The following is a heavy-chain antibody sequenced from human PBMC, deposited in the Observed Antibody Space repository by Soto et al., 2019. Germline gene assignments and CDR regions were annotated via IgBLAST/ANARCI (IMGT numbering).Heavy chain of an antibody. CDR3: ARAGYGSGGSGCWNEAFDI. CDR1: GGTFSSYA. Sequence: QVQLVQSGAEVKKPGSSVKVSCKASGGTFSSYAISWVRQAPGQGLEWMGGIIPIFGTANYAQKFQGRVTITADKSTSTAYMELSSLRSEDTAVYYCARAGYGSGGSGCWNEAFDIWGQGTMVTVSS. CDR2: IIPIFGTA. V-gene: IGHV1-69*06. D-gene: IGHD2-15*01. J-gene: IGHJ3*02.